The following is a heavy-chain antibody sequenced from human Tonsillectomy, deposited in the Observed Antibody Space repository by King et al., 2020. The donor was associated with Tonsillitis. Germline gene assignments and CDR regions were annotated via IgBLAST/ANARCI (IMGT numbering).Heavy chain of an antibody. CDR2: ICYDGSNK. V-gene: IGHV3-33*08. D-gene: IGHD3-22*01. J-gene: IGHJ4*02. CDR1: GFTFSNYG. CDR3: ARALGSSGYRLDY. Sequence: QLVQSVGGVVQPGRSLRLSCASSGFTFSNYGRHWVRQVPGKGLEWLAFICYDGSNKSYSDSVKGRFPISRYNSKNKPYLQINSLRADDTAVYYCARALGSSGYRLDYWGQGTLVTVSS.